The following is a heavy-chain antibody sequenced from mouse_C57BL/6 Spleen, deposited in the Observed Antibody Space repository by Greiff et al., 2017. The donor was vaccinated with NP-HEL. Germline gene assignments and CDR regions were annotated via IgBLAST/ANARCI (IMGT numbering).Heavy chain of an antibody. Sequence: EVKLQESEGGLVQPGSSMKLSCTASGFTFSDYYMAWVRQVPDKGLEWVANINSDGSSTYYMDSLKSRFIISRDNAKNILYLQMSSLKSEDTATYYCARDRVYYDYDPGYFDVWGTGTTVTVSS. CDR1: GFTFSDYY. D-gene: IGHD2-4*01. CDR3: ARDRVYYDYDPGYFDV. V-gene: IGHV5-16*01. J-gene: IGHJ1*03. CDR2: INSDGSST.